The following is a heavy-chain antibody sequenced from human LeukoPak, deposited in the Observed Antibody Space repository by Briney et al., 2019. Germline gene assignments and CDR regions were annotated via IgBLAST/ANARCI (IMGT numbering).Heavy chain of an antibody. CDR1: GYTFTSYY. J-gene: IGHJ4*02. Sequence: ASVKVSCKASGYTFTSYYMHWVRQAPGQGLEWMGIINPSGGSTSYAQKFQGRVTMTRDTSTSTVHMELSSLRSEDTAVYYCARDSTKEYTSMAVYLDYWGQGTLVTVSS. CDR2: INPSGGST. CDR3: ARDSTKEYTSMAVYLDY. D-gene: IGHD2/OR15-2a*01. V-gene: IGHV1-46*01.